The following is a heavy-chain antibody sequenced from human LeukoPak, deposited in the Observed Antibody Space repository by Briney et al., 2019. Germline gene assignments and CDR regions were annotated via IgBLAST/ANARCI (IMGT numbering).Heavy chain of an antibody. V-gene: IGHV1-8*01. CDR1: GYTFTSYD. CDR3: ARATPPAVRGVINLYYYYYGMDV. Sequence: GASVKVSCKASGYTFTSYDINWVRQATGQGLEWMGWMNPNSGNTGYAQKFQGRVTMTRNTSISTAYMELSSLRSEDTAVYYCARATPPAVRGVINLYYYYYGMDVWGQGTTVTVSS. D-gene: IGHD3-10*01. CDR2: MNPNSGNT. J-gene: IGHJ6*02.